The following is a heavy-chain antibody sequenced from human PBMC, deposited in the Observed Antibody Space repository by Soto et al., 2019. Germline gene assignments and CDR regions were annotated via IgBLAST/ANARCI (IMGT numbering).Heavy chain of an antibody. CDR3: ATVVVVAATPDSWFDP. D-gene: IGHD2-15*01. CDR2: ISGSGGST. V-gene: IGHV3-23*01. Sequence: GGSLRLSCAASGFTFSSYAMSWVRQAPGKGLEWVSAISGSGGSTYYADSVKGRFTISRDNSKNTLYLQMNSLRAEDTAVYYCATVVVVAATPDSWFDPWGQGTLVTVSS. CDR1: GFTFSSYA. J-gene: IGHJ5*02.